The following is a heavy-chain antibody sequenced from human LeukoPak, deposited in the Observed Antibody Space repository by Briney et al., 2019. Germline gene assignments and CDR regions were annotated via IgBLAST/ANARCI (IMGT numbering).Heavy chain of an antibody. CDR3: ARPNPLGYCSSTSCYEYYFDY. Sequence: GGSLRLSCAGSGFTFSSYEMNWVRQAPGKGLEWVSHISSSGSTIYYADSVKGRFTISRDNAKNSLYLQMNSLRAEDTAVYYCARPNPLGYCSSTSCYEYYFDYWGQGTLVTVS. D-gene: IGHD2-2*01. J-gene: IGHJ4*02. CDR2: ISSSGSTI. CDR1: GFTFSSYE. V-gene: IGHV3-48*03.